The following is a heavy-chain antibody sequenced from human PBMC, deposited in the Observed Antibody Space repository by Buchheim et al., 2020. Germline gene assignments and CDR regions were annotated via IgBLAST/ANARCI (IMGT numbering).Heavy chain of an antibody. Sequence: EVQLVESGGGLVQPGGSLRLSCAASGFTFSSYEMNWVRQAPGKGLEWVSYISSSGSTIYYADSVKGRFTISRDNAKSSLYLQMNSLRAEDTAVYYCARERFGIFGVVIPFDYWGQGTL. V-gene: IGHV3-48*03. D-gene: IGHD3-3*01. CDR2: ISSSGSTI. J-gene: IGHJ4*02. CDR1: GFTFSSYE. CDR3: ARERFGIFGVVIPFDY.